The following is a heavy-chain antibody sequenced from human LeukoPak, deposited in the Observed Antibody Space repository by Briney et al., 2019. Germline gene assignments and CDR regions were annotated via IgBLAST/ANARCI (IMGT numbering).Heavy chain of an antibody. D-gene: IGHD1-26*01. CDR1: GFTFKNFE. J-gene: IGHJ4*02. CDR3: AKPPEVGATVGYFDY. CDR2: ISFDGSNQ. Sequence: GGSLRLSCAASGFTFKNFEMNWVRQAPGKGLEWVALISFDGSNQYYADSVKGRFTISRDNSKNTLYLQMNSLRAEDTAVYYCAKPPEVGATVGYFDYWGQGTLVTVSS. V-gene: IGHV3-30*18.